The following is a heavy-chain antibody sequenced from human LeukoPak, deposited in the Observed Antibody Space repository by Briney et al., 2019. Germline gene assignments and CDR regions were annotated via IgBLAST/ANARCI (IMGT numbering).Heavy chain of an antibody. D-gene: IGHD1-1*01. CDR1: GGSFSSYT. V-gene: IGHV1-69*13. J-gene: IGHJ4*02. CDR2: IIPAFGSP. CDR3: ARERASGGTFSFDY. Sequence: ASVKVSCKASGGSFSSYTFAWVRQAPGQGLEWMGGIIPAFGSPNYSQRFHGRVTITADESTSTAYMDLSSLRSDDTALYYCARERASGGTFSFDYWGQGTLVTVSS.